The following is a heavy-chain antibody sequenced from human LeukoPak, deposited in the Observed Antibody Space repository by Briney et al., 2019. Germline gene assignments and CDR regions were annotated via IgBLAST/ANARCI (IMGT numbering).Heavy chain of an antibody. CDR3: AREGGGSAAAAREDAFDI. V-gene: IGHV4-31*03. J-gene: IGHJ3*02. D-gene: IGHD2-15*01. CDR1: GGSISSGGYY. CDR2: IYYSGST. Sequence: PSETLSLTCTVSGGSISSGGYYWSWIRQHPGKGLEWIGYIYYSGSTYYNPSLKSRVTISVDTSKNQFSLKLSSVTAADTVVYYCAREGGGSAAAAREDAFDIWGQGTMVTVSS.